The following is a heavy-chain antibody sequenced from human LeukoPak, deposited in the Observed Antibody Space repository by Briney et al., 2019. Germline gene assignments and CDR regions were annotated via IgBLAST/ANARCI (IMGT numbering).Heavy chain of an antibody. J-gene: IGHJ4*02. CDR2: KYSGGTT. CDR3: ARDHDSSGYSNFDN. CDR1: GFTVSSNY. Sequence: PGGSLRLSCAASGFTVSSNYMNWVRQAQGKGLEWVSIKYSGGTTDYADSVRGRFTIARDNSKNTLHLQMNSLRAEDTAVYYCARDHDSSGYSNFDNWGQGTLVTVSS. V-gene: IGHV3-66*01. D-gene: IGHD3-22*01.